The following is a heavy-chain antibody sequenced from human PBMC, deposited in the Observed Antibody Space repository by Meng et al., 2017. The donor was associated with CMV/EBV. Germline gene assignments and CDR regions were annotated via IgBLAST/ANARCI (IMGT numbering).Heavy chain of an antibody. J-gene: IGHJ4*02. V-gene: IGHV3-48*04. D-gene: IGHD5-12*01. CDR3: ARVGSGWWLLYFDH. Sequence: GGSLRLSCAASGFTFSSDSMNWVRQAPGKGLEWVSYISSSSSTIYYADSVKGRFTISRDNAKNSLYLQMNSLRAEDTAVYYCARVGSGWWLLYFDHWGQGTLVTVSS. CDR2: ISSSSSTI. CDR1: GFTFSSDS.